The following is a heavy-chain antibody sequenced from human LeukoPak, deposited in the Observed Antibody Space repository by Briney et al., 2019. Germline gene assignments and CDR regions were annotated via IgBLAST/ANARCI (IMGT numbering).Heavy chain of an antibody. V-gene: IGHV3-23*01. CDR2: ISGSGGST. CDR3: AKDRGVAVAGTRFDP. Sequence: GGSLRLSCAASGFTFSSYAMSWVRQAPGKGLEWVSAISGSGGSTYYADSVKGRFTISRDNSKNTLYLQMNSLRAEDTAVCYCAKDRGVAVAGTRFDPWGQGTLVTVSS. CDR1: GFTFSSYA. J-gene: IGHJ5*02. D-gene: IGHD6-19*01.